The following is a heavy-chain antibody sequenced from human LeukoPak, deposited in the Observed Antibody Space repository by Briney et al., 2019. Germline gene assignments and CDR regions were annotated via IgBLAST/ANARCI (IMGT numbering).Heavy chain of an antibody. D-gene: IGHD6-13*01. CDR1: GASISSGGYY. Sequence: SQTLSLTCTVSGASISSGGYYWSWIRQHPGKGLEWIGYIYYSGSTYYNPSLKSRVTISVDTSKNQFSLKLSSVTAADTAVYYCARDRAAAPPRYYYYGMDVWGQGTTVTVSS. CDR3: ARDRAAAPPRYYYYGMDV. J-gene: IGHJ6*02. V-gene: IGHV4-31*03. CDR2: IYYSGST.